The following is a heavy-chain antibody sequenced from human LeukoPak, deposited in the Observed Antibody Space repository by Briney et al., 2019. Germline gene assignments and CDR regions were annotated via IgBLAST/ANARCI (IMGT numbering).Heavy chain of an antibody. Sequence: GGSLRLSCAASGFTFSSYAMSWVRQAPGKGLEWVSAISGSGGSTYYADSVKGRFTISRDNSKNTLYLQMNSLRAEDTAVYYGAKGDYYDSSGDQAWGQGTLVTVSS. CDR3: AKGDYYDSSGDQA. J-gene: IGHJ4*02. D-gene: IGHD3-22*01. CDR1: GFTFSSYA. V-gene: IGHV3-23*01. CDR2: ISGSGGST.